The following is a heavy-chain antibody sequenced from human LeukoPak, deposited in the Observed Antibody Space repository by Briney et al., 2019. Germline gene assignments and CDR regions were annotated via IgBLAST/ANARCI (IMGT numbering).Heavy chain of an antibody. V-gene: IGHV1-3*04. CDR2: IITGYGHT. CDR1: EYTSSTYA. CDR3: ARDDGKSWLIDQ. Sequence: GASAMSSCRAAEYTSSTYAICCVSHHPAQRREYMRWIITGYGHTHYSQNFQGRVTLTMDTSASTAYMELSSLISEDTAVYYCARDDGKSWLIDQWGQGTLVTVPS. J-gene: IGHJ4*02. D-gene: IGHD6-13*01.